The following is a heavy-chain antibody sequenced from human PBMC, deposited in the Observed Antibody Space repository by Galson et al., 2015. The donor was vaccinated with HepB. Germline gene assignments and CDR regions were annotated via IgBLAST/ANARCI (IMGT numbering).Heavy chain of an antibody. Sequence: SLRLSCAASGFTFSSYSMNWVRQAPGKGLEWIAYISHNTWTRFYADSVKGRFTVSRDNNKNSVDLQLSSLRADDTAVYFCARERRPNNGYYVAMDAWGQGTTFTVSS. J-gene: IGHJ6*02. D-gene: IGHD1-26*01. CDR2: ISHNTWTR. V-gene: IGHV3-48*04. CDR1: GFTFSSYS. CDR3: ARERRPNNGYYVAMDA.